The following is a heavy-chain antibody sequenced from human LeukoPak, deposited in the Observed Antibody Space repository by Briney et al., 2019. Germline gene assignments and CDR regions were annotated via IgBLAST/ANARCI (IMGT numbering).Heavy chain of an antibody. D-gene: IGHD6-25*01. V-gene: IGHV3-53*01. CDR2: IYSGAST. Sequence: HPGGSLRLSCAASGFTVSSNYMSWVRQAPGKGLEWVSVIYSGASTYYADSVKGRFTISRDNSKNTLYLQMNSLRAEDTAVYYCAKFFAPSGGASGWTWTIDYWGQGTLVTVSS. CDR3: AKFFAPSGGASGWTWTIDY. CDR1: GFTVSSNY. J-gene: IGHJ4*02.